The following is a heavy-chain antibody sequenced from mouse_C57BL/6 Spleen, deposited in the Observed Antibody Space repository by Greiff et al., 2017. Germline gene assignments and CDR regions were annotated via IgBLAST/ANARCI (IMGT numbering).Heavy chain of an antibody. CDR2: IYPGGGYP. J-gene: IGHJ4*01. CDR3: ARRTAQATYYAMDY. Sequence: VQLQQSGAELVRPGTSVKMSCKASGYTFTNYWIGWAKQRPGHGLEWIGDIYPGGGYPNYNEKFKGKATLTADKSSSTAYMQFSSLTSEDSAIYYCARRTAQATYYAMDYWGQGTSVTVSS. D-gene: IGHD3-2*02. CDR1: GYTFTNYW. V-gene: IGHV1-63*01.